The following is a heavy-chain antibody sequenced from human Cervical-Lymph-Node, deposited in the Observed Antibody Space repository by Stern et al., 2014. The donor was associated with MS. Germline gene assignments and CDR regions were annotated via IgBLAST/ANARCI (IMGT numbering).Heavy chain of an antibody. V-gene: IGHV1-8*01. J-gene: IGHJ4*02. D-gene: IGHD2-21*02. Sequence: VQLVESGAEVKKPGASVKVSCKASGYTFTNYDINWVRQAPGQGLEWMGWMNPDSGRTDYTQHFQGRVTMTRDTSVSTAYMELSSLRSEDTAVYYCAVSFCGTDCYSGFDYWGQGAQVTLSS. CDR2: MNPDSGRT. CDR1: GYTFTNYD. CDR3: AVSFCGTDCYSGFDY.